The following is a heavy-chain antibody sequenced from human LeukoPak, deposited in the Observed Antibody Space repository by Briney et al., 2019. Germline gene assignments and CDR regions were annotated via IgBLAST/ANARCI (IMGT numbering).Heavy chain of an antibody. J-gene: IGHJ4*02. D-gene: IGHD4-17*01. CDR2: ISSSSSYI. V-gene: IGHV3-21*01. CDR3: ARGGADYGFDY. CDR1: GFTFSSYS. Sequence: KPGGSLRLSCAASGFTFSSYSMNWVRQAPGKGLEWVSSISSSSSYIYSADSVKGRFTISKDNAKNSLYLKMNSLRAEDTAVYYCARGGADYGFDYWGQGTLVTVSS.